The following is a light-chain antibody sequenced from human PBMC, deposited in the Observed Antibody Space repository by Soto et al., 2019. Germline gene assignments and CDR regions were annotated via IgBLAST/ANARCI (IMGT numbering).Light chain of an antibody. CDR2: GAS. Sequence: EIVMTQSPATLSVSPGERATLSCRASQSDSSNLAWYQQKPGQAPRLLIYGASTRATGIQARFSGSGSGTEFTPTITSLQSEDFAVYYCQQYNNWPPYTFGQGTKLEIK. V-gene: IGKV3-15*01. CDR1: QSDSSN. CDR3: QQYNNWPPYT. J-gene: IGKJ2*01.